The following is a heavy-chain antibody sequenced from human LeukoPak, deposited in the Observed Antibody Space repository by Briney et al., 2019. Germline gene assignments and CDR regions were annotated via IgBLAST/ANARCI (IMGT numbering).Heavy chain of an antibody. CDR2: INPNSGGT. Sequence: ASVKVSCKASGYTFTGYYMHWARQAPGQGLEWMGWINPNSGGTNYAQKFQGRVTMTRDTSISTAYMELSRLRSDDTAVYYCARDPRMYYYGSGSYEEYFQHWGQGTLVTVSS. V-gene: IGHV1-2*02. CDR1: GYTFTGYY. D-gene: IGHD3-10*01. J-gene: IGHJ1*01. CDR3: ARDPRMYYYGSGSYEEYFQH.